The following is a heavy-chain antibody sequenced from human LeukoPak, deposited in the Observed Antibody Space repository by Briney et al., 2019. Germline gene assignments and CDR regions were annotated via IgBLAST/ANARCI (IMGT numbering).Heavy chain of an antibody. CDR1: GYTFTGYY. J-gene: IGHJ6*03. V-gene: IGHV1-2*02. CDR3: ARQWGKYYYYMDA. D-gene: IGHD1-26*01. Sequence: ASVKVSCKASGYTFTGYYMHWVRQAPGQGLEWMGWINPNSGGTNYAQKFQGRVTMTRDTSISTAYMELSRLRSDDTAVYYCARQWGKYYYYMDAWGKGTTVTISS. CDR2: INPNSGGT.